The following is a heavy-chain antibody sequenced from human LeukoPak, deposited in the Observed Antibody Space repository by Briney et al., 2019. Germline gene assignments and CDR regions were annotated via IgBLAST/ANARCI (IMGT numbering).Heavy chain of an antibody. V-gene: IGHV3-33*03. D-gene: IGHD6-13*01. CDR2: IWYDGSNK. CDR3: AKDLYSSWLDY. J-gene: IGHJ4*02. CDR1: GFTFSSYG. Sequence: PGGSLRLSCAASGFTFSSYGMHWVRQAPGKGLGWVAVIWYDGSNKYYADSVKGRFTISRDNSKNTLYLQMNSLRAEDTAVYYCAKDLYSSWLDYWGQGTLVTVSS.